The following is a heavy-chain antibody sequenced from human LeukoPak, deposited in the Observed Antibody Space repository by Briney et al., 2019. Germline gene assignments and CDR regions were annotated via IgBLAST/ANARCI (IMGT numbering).Heavy chain of an antibody. Sequence: PSETLSLTCAVYGGSFSGYYWSWIRQPPGKGLEWIGEINHSGSANYNPSLKSRVTISVDTPKNQFSLKLTSVTAADTALYYCARNQTVTKGGIRHNWFDPWGQGTLVTVSS. D-gene: IGHD4-17*01. CDR3: ARNQTVTKGGIRHNWFDP. CDR1: GGSFSGYY. V-gene: IGHV4-34*01. J-gene: IGHJ5*02. CDR2: INHSGSA.